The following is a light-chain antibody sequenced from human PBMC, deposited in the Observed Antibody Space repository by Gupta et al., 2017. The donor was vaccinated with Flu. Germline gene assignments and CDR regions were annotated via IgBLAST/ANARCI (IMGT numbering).Light chain of an antibody. CDR3: QQYGNSQYT. J-gene: IGKJ2*01. V-gene: IGKV3-20*01. Sequence: IGLTQSPGTLSLSRGDSPTLSCRASQSVSSRFLAWYRHKPGQAPRLLIHATSSRATGIPDRFSGSGSGTDFTLTISRLEPEDVAVYYCQQYGNSQYTFGQGTKLEIK. CDR1: QSVSSRF. CDR2: ATS.